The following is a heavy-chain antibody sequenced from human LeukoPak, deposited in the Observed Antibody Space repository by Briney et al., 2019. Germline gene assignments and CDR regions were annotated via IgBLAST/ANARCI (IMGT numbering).Heavy chain of an antibody. CDR2: ISNSGSTI. CDR1: GFTFNTYG. J-gene: IGHJ4*02. V-gene: IGHV3-48*04. Sequence: GRSLRLSCAASGFTFNTYGMSWVRQAPGKGLEWVSYISNSGSTIYYTDSVKGRFTISRDNAKNSLYLQMNSLRAEDTAVYYCARDGSSWDGVDYWGQGTLVAVSS. CDR3: ARDGSSWDGVDY. D-gene: IGHD6-13*01.